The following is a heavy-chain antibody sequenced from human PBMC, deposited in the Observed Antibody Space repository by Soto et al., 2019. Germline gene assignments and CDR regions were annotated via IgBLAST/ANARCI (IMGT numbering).Heavy chain of an antibody. CDR2: IYDSGST. CDR3: ARESRGDYAYYYYYYMDV. D-gene: IGHD4-17*01. J-gene: IGHJ6*03. CDR1: GGSISSSSYY. V-gene: IGHV4-61*01. Sequence: PSETLSLTFTVSGGSISSSSYYWVLISQPPGKGLEWIGYIYDSGSTTHTPSLKSRVAISVDTPKNQFSLKLSSVTAADTAVYYCARESRGDYAYYYYYYMDVWGKGTTVTVSS.